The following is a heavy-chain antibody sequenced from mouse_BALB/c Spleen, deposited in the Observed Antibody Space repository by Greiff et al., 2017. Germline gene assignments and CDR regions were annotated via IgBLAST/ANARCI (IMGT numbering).Heavy chain of an antibody. J-gene: IGHJ4*01. Sequence: VKLQQSGAELVRPGSSVKISCKASGYAFSSYWMNWVKQRPGQGLEWIGQIYPGDGDTNYNGKFKGKATLTADKSSSTAYMQLSSLTSEDSAVYFCARSGGKDAMDYWGQGTSVTVSS. CDR1: GYAFSSYW. CDR3: ARSGGKDAMDY. V-gene: IGHV1-80*01. CDR2: IYPGDGDT. D-gene: IGHD1-3*01.